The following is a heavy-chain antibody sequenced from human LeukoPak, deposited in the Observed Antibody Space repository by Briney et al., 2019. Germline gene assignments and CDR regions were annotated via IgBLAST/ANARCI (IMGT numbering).Heavy chain of an antibody. V-gene: IGHV4-4*07. CDR3: AREYDFWTGRDSSKGWLDP. Sequence: SETLSLTCSVSGVSINDHYWTWVRQPAGRGLEWIGHIYISGSTDYNPSLKSRVTLSVDMSKNQFSLRLTSVTAADTAVYYCAREYDFWTGRDSSKGWLDPWSPGILVAVSS. J-gene: IGHJ5*02. D-gene: IGHD3-3*01. CDR1: GVSINDHY. CDR2: IYISGST.